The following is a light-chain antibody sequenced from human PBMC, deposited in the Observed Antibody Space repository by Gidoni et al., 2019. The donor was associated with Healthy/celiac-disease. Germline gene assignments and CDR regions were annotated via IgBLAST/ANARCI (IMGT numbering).Light chain of an antibody. J-gene: IGLJ2*01. CDR3: QAWDSSTNVV. CDR2: QDS. Sequence: SYELPQPPSLSLSPGQTASITCSGDKLGDKYACWYQQKPGQSPVLVIYQDSKRASGIPERFSGSNSGNTATLTISGTQAMDEADYYCQAWDSSTNVVFGGGTKLTVL. CDR1: KLGDKY. V-gene: IGLV3-1*01.